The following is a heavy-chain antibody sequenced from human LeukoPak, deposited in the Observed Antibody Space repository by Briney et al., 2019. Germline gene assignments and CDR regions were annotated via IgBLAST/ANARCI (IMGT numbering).Heavy chain of an antibody. CDR1: RGSISTYY. V-gene: IGHV4-59*08. CDR3: ARRSESNWYFDL. CDR2: IYYTGST. Sequence: SETLSLTCTVSRGSISTYYWTWIRQPPGKGLEWIGYIYYTGSTNYNPSLESRVTISVDTSKNQFSLRLSSVTAADAAVYYCARRSESNWYFDLWGRGTLVTVSS. J-gene: IGHJ2*01. D-gene: IGHD3-10*01.